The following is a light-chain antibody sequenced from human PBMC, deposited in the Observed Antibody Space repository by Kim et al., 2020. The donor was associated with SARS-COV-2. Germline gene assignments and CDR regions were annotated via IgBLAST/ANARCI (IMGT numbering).Light chain of an antibody. J-gene: IGKJ4*01. CDR2: GAS. CDR1: QSVSNN. CDR3: QQHHSWRGT. Sequence: EIVMTQSPATLSVSPGERATLSCRASQSVSNNLAWYQQKPGQAPRLLIYGASSRTTGIPARFSGSGSGTDFTLTISSLQSEDFAVYYCQQHHSWRGTFGGGTKLEI. V-gene: IGKV3-15*01.